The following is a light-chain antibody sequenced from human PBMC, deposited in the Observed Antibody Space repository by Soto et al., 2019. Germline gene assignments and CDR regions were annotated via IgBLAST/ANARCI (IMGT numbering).Light chain of an antibody. CDR1: SGHSSYA. Sequence: QLVLTQSPSASASLGASVKLTCTLSSGHSSYAIAWHQQQPEKGPRYLMKLNSDGSHSKGDEIPDRFSGSSSGAERYLTISSLQSEDEAVYYCQTWGTGIQDVVFGGGTKLTVL. J-gene: IGLJ2*01. CDR3: QTWGTGIQDVV. CDR2: LNSDGSH. V-gene: IGLV4-69*01.